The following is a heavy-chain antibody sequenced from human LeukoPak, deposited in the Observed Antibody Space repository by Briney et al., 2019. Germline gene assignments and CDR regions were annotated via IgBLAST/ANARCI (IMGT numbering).Heavy chain of an antibody. CDR3: ARDESITIFPYYMDV. V-gene: IGHV3-21*01. Sequence: GGSLRLSCAASGFTLSSYAMSWVRQAPGKGLEWVSSISSSSSYIYYADSVKGRFTISRDNAKNSLYLQMNSLRAEDTAVYYCARDESITIFPYYMDVWGKGTTVTVSS. J-gene: IGHJ6*03. CDR2: ISSSSSYI. D-gene: IGHD3-3*01. CDR1: GFTLSSYA.